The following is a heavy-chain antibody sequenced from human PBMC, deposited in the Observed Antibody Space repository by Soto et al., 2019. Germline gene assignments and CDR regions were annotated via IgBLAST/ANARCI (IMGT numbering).Heavy chain of an antibody. CDR3: ARHPSSPTIFFAY. Sequence: QLQLQESGPGLVKPSDTLSLTCTVSGGSISSSSYYWGWIRQPPGKGLEWIGSIYYSGSTYYNPSLKSRVTLSVDTSKNQFSLKLSSVTAADTAVYYCARHPSSPTIFFAYWGQGTLVTVSS. V-gene: IGHV4-39*01. CDR2: IYYSGST. J-gene: IGHJ4*02. D-gene: IGHD3-3*01. CDR1: GGSISSSSYY.